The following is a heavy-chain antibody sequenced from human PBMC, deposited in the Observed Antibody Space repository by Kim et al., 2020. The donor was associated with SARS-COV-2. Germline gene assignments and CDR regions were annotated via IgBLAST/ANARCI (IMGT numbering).Heavy chain of an antibody. V-gene: IGHV1-24*01. D-gene: IGHD4-17*01. CDR3: ATKILTVGAFDI. Sequence: NYAQKFQGRVTMTEDTSTDTAYMELSSLRSEDTAVYYCATKILTVGAFDIWGQGTMVTVSS. J-gene: IGHJ3*02.